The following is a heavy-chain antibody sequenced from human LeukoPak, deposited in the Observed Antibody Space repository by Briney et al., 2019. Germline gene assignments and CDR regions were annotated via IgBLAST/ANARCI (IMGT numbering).Heavy chain of an antibody. D-gene: IGHD2-2*01. Sequence: SETLSLTCTVSGDSISSYYWSWIRQPPGKGLEWIGYICHSGSTYYNLSLKSRVTISVDRSKNQFSLKLSSVTAADTAVYYCARHAFGCSSTSCPSDYWGQGTLVTVSS. V-gene: IGHV4-59*01. J-gene: IGHJ4*02. CDR2: ICHSGST. CDR1: GDSISSYY. CDR3: ARHAFGCSSTSCPSDY.